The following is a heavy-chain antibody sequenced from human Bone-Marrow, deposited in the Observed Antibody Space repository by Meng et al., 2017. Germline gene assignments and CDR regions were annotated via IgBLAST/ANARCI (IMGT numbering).Heavy chain of an antibody. CDR3: ARGTGSGCYDSSGYYNT. D-gene: IGHD3-22*01. Sequence: SETLSLTCAVSGGYISSNNWWSWVRQSPGKGLEWIGEIYQSGSTNYNPSLRSRVTISVDKSKNQFSLKLSSVTVEDTAVYYCARGTGSGCYDSSGYYNTWGQGTLVTVSS. CDR2: IYQSGST. J-gene: IGHJ4*02. V-gene: IGHV4-4*02. CDR1: GGYISSNNW.